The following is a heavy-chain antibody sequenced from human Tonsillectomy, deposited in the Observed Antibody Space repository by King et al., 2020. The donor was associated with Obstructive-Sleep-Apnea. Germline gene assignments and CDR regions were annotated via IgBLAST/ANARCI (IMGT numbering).Heavy chain of an antibody. CDR2: IYYSGST. CDR3: ARWSITMDY. D-gene: IGHD3-10*01. J-gene: IGHJ4*02. Sequence: VQLQESGPGLVKPSETLSLTCTVSGGSVSSGSYYWSWIRQPPGKGLEWSGYIYYSGSTNYNPPLKSRVTITVDTSKNHFSLKLSSVTAADTAVYYCARWSITMDYWGQGTLVTVSS. CDR1: GGSVSSGSYY. V-gene: IGHV4-61*01.